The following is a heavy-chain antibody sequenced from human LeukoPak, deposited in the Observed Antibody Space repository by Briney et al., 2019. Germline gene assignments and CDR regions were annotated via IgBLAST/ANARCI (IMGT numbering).Heavy chain of an antibody. CDR2: IYHSGST. CDR3: ARGFRVRFLLRGEYWFDP. J-gene: IGHJ5*02. CDR1: GGSISSGGYS. Sequence: SQTLSLTCAVSGGSISSGGYSWSWIRQPPGKGLEWIGYIYHSGSTYYNPSLKSRVTISVDRSKNPFSLKLSSVTAADTAVYYCARGFRVRFLLRGEYWFDPWGQGTLVTVSS. V-gene: IGHV4-30-2*01. D-gene: IGHD3-3*01.